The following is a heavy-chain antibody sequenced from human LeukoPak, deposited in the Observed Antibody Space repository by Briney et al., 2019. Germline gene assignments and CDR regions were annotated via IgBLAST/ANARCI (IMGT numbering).Heavy chain of an antibody. CDR1: GGSFSGYY. Sequence: SETLSLTCAVYGGSFSGYYWSWIRQPPGKGLEWIGEINHSGSTNYNPSLKSRVTISVDTSKNQFSLKLSSVTAADTAVYYCARGPPLRRLQSGTVDYWGQGTLVTVSS. CDR3: ARGPPLRRLQSGTVDY. CDR2: INHSGST. V-gene: IGHV4-34*01. D-gene: IGHD5-24*01. J-gene: IGHJ4*02.